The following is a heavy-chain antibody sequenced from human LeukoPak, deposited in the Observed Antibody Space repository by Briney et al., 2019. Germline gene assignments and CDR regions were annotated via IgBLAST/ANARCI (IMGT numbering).Heavy chain of an antibody. CDR2: INSDGSGT. CDR1: GFTLSDYW. Sequence: VGSLRLSCAASGFTLSDYWMNWVRQAPGKGLVWVSRINSDGSGTTDSVKGRFTISRDNAKNMLYLQMNSLRAEDTAVYYCARGVGNWFDPWGQGTLVTVSS. J-gene: IGHJ5*02. CDR3: ARGVGNWFDP. V-gene: IGHV3-74*01.